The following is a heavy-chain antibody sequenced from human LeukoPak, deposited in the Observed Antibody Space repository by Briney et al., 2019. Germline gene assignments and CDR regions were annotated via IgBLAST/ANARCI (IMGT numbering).Heavy chain of an antibody. Sequence: PSETLSLTCAVSGGSISSRNWWSWVRQPPGKGLEWIGEIHHSGSTNYNSSLKSRVTLSVDKSKYQFSQKLNSVTAADTAVYYCARVVGANRDYYYYQMDVWGKGTTVTVSS. CDR3: ARVVGANRDYYYYQMDV. D-gene: IGHD1-26*01. CDR2: IHHSGST. V-gene: IGHV4-4*02. J-gene: IGHJ6*03. CDR1: GGSISSRNW.